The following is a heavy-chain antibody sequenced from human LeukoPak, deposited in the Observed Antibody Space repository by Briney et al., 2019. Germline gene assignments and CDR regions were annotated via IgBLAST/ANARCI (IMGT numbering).Heavy chain of an antibody. V-gene: IGHV6-1*01. D-gene: IGHD1-26*01. CDR1: GDSVSSSNAA. Sequence: SQTLSLSCAISGDSVSSSNAAWTWIRQSPSRGLEWLGRTYYRSKWYYEYAASLRGRLTVAPDTSKNQFSLELNSVTPEDTVVYYCVGGNLEFDSWGQGTLVTVSS. CDR2: TYYRSKWYY. CDR3: VGGNLEFDS. J-gene: IGHJ4*02.